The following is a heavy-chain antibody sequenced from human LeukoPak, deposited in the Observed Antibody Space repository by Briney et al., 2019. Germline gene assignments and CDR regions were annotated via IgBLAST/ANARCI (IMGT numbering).Heavy chain of an antibody. V-gene: IGHV3-7*01. CDR3: ARDSPERGYSYGPLDNYFDY. Sequence: GGSLRLSCAASGFTFSSDWMTWVRQTPGKGLEWVANIKQDGSEEYYVDSVKGRFIISRDNAKNSLHVQMTSLRAEDTALYYCARDSPERGYSYGPLDNYFDYWGQGTLVTVSS. J-gene: IGHJ4*02. D-gene: IGHD5-18*01. CDR2: IKQDGSEE. CDR1: GFTFSSDW.